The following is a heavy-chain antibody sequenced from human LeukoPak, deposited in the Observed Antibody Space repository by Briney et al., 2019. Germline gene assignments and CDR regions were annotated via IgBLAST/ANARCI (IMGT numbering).Heavy chain of an antibody. Sequence: GGSLRLSCAASGFTLSSYAMHWVRQAPGKGLEWVAVISYDGSNKYYADSVKGRFTISRDNSKNTLYLQMNSLRAEDTAVYYCAREEGDSSGYNFDYWGQGTLVTVSS. D-gene: IGHD3-22*01. CDR2: ISYDGSNK. CDR3: AREEGDSSGYNFDY. V-gene: IGHV3-30-3*01. CDR1: GFTLSSYA. J-gene: IGHJ4*02.